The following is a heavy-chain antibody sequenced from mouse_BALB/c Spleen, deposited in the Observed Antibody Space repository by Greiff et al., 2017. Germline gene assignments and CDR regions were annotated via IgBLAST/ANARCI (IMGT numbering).Heavy chain of an antibody. D-gene: IGHD2-1*01. Sequence: DVMLVESGGGLVQPGGSRKLSCAASGFTFSSFGMHWVRQAPEKGLEWVAYISSGSSTIYYADTVKGRFTISRDNPKNTLFLQMTSLRSEDTAMYYCARYYYGNYFDYWGQGTTLTVSS. CDR3: ARYYYGNYFDY. CDR1: GFTFSSFG. CDR2: ISSGSSTI. V-gene: IGHV5-17*02. J-gene: IGHJ2*01.